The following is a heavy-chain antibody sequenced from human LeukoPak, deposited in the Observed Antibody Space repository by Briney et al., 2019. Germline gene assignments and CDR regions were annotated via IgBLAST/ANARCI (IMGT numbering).Heavy chain of an antibody. CDR3: ARENNDYGGKKAFDY. D-gene: IGHD4-23*01. CDR2: IHYSGNT. V-gene: IGHV4-30-4*08. Sequence: PSETLSLTCTVSGGSMNNYYWNWIRQPPGKGLEWIGHIHYSGNTYYNPSLKSRVSISVDTSKNQFSLKLSSVTAADTAVYYCARENNDYGGKKAFDYWGQGTLVTVSS. J-gene: IGHJ4*02. CDR1: GGSMNNYY.